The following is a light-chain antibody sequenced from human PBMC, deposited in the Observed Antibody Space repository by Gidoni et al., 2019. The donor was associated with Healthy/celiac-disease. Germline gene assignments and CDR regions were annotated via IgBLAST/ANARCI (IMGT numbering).Light chain of an antibody. CDR1: QSVSSSY. CDR3: QQYGSSPGT. CDR2: GAS. J-gene: IGKJ3*01. Sequence: EIVLTQSPGTLSLSPGERATLSCRARQSVSSSYLAWYQQKPGQAPRLLIYGASSRATGIPDFTLTISRLEPEDFAVYYCQQYGSSPGTFGPGTKVDIK. V-gene: IGKV3-20*01.